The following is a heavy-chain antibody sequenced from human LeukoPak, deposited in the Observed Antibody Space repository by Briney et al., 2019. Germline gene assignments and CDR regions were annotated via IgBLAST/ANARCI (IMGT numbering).Heavy chain of an antibody. CDR1: GFTFSSYW. CDR2: IKQDGSEK. D-gene: IGHD3-22*01. Sequence: GGSLRLSCAASGFTFSSYWMSWVRQAPGKGLEWVANIKQDGSEKYYVDSVKGRFTISRDNAKNSLYLQMNSLRAEDTAVYYCAREGYDSSGYYYSYWGQGTPVTVSS. J-gene: IGHJ4*02. V-gene: IGHV3-7*01. CDR3: AREGYDSSGYYYSY.